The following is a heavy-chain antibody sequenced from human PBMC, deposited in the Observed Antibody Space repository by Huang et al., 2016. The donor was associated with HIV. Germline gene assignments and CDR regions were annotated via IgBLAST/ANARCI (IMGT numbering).Heavy chain of an antibody. J-gene: IGHJ3*02. V-gene: IGHV4-61*09. D-gene: IGHD2-15*01. CDR2: IYTSGST. CDR3: ATWPPGSQMRAFDI. CDR1: GASISSGSYY. Sequence: QVQLQESGPGLVKPSQTLSLTCTFAGASISSGSYYWTWIRQPAGKGREWIAHIYTSGSTNYNPALKSRVTISIDTSKNHFSLRLNSVTAADTAVYYCATWPPGSQMRAFDIWGPGTMITVSS.